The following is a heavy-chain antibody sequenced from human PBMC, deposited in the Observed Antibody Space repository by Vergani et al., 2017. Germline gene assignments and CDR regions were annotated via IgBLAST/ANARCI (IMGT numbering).Heavy chain of an antibody. Sequence: EVQLVESGGGLVQPGGSLRLSCAASGFTFSSYAMHWVRQAPGKGLVYVSAISSNGGSTYYANSVKGRFTISRDNSKNTLYLQMGSLRAEDMAVYYCARVSRGLFDYWGQGTLVTVSS. CDR2: ISSNGGST. D-gene: IGHD3-10*01. V-gene: IGHV3-64*01. CDR3: ARVSRGLFDY. J-gene: IGHJ4*02. CDR1: GFTFSSYA.